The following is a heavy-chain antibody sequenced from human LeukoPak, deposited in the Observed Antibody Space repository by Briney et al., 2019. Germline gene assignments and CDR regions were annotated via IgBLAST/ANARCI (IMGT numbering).Heavy chain of an antibody. V-gene: IGHV4-39*01. CDR3: VHDSSGYYFDY. J-gene: IGHJ4*02. Sequence: SETLSLTCTVSGYSISSSSYYWGWIRQPPGKGLEWIGSIYYSGSTYYNPSLESRVTISVDTSKNQFSLRLSSVTAADTAVYYCVHDSSGYYFDYWGQGTLVTVSS. CDR2: IYYSGST. D-gene: IGHD3-22*01. CDR1: GYSISSSSYY.